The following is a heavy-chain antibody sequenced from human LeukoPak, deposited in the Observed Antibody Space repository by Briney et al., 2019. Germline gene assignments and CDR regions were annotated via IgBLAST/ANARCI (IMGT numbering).Heavy chain of an antibody. CDR1: AGSISTSY. D-gene: IGHD2-15*01. CDR3: ARGPQYCSDGSCYSYAFDI. J-gene: IGHJ3*02. Sequence: SETLSLTCTVSAGSISTSYWSWIRQPPGKGLEWIGYIYYSGSTNYKPSLKSRVTISVDPSKNQFSLKLSSVTAADTAVYYCARGPQYCSDGSCYSYAFDIWGQGTMVTVSS. V-gene: IGHV4-59*01. CDR2: IYYSGST.